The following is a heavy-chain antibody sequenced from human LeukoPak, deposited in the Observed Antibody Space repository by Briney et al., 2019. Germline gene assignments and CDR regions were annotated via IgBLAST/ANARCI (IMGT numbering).Heavy chain of an antibody. J-gene: IGHJ6*03. CDR2: LSGSGDST. Sequence: GGSLRLSCAASGFTFSTYWMNWVRQAPEKGLEWVSTLSGSGDSTYYADSVKGRFTISRDNSKNTLFLEMNRLRAEDTAIYYCAKEAYYDILSGSEAEGFMDVWGKGTAVIVSS. CDR3: AKEAYYDILSGSEAEGFMDV. CDR1: GFTFSTYW. V-gene: IGHV3-23*01. D-gene: IGHD3-9*01.